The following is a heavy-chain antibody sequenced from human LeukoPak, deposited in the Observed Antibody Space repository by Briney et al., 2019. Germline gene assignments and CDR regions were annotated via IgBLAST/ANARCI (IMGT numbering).Heavy chain of an antibody. Sequence: GASVKVSCKASGYTFTGYYMHWVRQAPGQGLEWMGWINPNSGGTNYAQKFQGRVTMTRDTSISTAYMELSRLRSDDTAVYYCARGVVPAAIGGGGYYGMDVWGQGTTVTVSS. D-gene: IGHD2-2*01. CDR1: GYTFTGYY. CDR3: ARGVVPAAIGGGGYYGMDV. CDR2: INPNSGGT. V-gene: IGHV1-2*02. J-gene: IGHJ6*02.